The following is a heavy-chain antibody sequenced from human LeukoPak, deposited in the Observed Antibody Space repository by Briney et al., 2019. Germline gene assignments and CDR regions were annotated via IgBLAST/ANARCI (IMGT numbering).Heavy chain of an antibody. CDR1: GYTVTSYY. Sequence: GASVKVSCKASGYTVTSYYMHWVRQAPGQGLEWMGILNPSGGSSSYAQKFQGRATLTRATSTSTVYMELSSLRSEDTAVYYCAKDGLGVQLLQQHNWFDPWGQGTLVTVSS. CDR3: AKDGLGVQLLQQHNWFDP. J-gene: IGHJ5*02. V-gene: IGHV1-46*01. D-gene: IGHD2-2*01. CDR2: LNPSGGSS.